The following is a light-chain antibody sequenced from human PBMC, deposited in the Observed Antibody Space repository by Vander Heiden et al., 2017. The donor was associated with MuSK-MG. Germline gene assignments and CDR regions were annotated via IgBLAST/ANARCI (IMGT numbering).Light chain of an antibody. CDR1: QNIATY. Sequence: DVRRTRSPSSLSASVGDRVTITCRASQNIATYLNWYQQKPGKAPKLLIYTASSLESGVPSRFSGSGSGTDLTLTISSLQTEDFATYSCQQSYSNVPITFGRGTKVDMK. J-gene: IGKJ3*01. CDR3: QQSYSNVPIT. V-gene: IGKV1-39*01. CDR2: TAS.